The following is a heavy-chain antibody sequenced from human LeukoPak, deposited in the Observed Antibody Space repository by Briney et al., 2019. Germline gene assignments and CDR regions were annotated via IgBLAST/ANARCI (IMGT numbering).Heavy chain of an antibody. V-gene: IGHV1-2*06. CDR1: GYTFTCCY. J-gene: IGHJ3*02. CDR2: INPNSGVT. Sequence: ASLKVSCKASGYTFTCCYLHWVGQAPGQGLEWMGRINPNSGVTNYAQKFQGRVTMTRDTAISTAYIELSRLRSDDTAVYYCAREVLGSYYAFDIWGQGTMVTVSS. CDR3: AREVLGSYYAFDI. D-gene: IGHD1-26*01.